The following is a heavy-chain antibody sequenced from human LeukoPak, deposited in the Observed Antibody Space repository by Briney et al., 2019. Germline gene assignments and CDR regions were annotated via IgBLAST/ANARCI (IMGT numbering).Heavy chain of an antibody. CDR3: VKSRGGMVTGLYYFDY. Sequence: GGSLRLPCSASGFTFSSYGMHWVRQAPGKGLEYVSGISSNGGSTYYADSVKGRFTISRDNSKNTLYLQMSSLRPEDTAVYYCVKSRGGMVTGLYYFDYWGQGTLVTVSS. CDR1: GFTFSSYG. D-gene: IGHD5-18*01. V-gene: IGHV3-64D*06. CDR2: ISSNGGST. J-gene: IGHJ4*02.